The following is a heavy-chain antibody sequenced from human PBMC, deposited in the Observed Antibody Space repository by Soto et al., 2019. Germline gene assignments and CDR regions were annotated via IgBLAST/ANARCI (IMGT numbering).Heavy chain of an antibody. CDR1: GGSISSSSYY. D-gene: IGHD1-26*01. V-gene: IGHV4-39*01. Sequence: QLQLPEPGPGLVKPSETLSLTCTVSGGSISSSSYYWGWIRQPPGKGLEWIGSIYYRGSTYYNLYLKSRVTISVYTSKNQFSLNLSSVTAADTAVYYCAGGAGSYSWYFDLWGRGTLVTVSS. CDR3: AGGAGSYSWYFDL. J-gene: IGHJ2*01. CDR2: IYYRGST.